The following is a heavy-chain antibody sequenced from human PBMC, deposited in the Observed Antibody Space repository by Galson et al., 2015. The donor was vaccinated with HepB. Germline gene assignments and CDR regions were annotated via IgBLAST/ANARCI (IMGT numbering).Heavy chain of an antibody. CDR3: ATEPSRYSSGYSGIDY. CDR2: VDPEDGET. CDR1: GYTFTDYY. V-gene: IGHV1-69-2*01. Sequence: VKVSCKVSGYTFTDYYMHWVQQAPGKGLEWMGLVDPEDGETIYAEKFQGRVTITADTSTDTAYMELSSLRSEDTAVYYCATEPSRYSSGYSGIDYWGQGTLVTVSS. D-gene: IGHD3-22*01. J-gene: IGHJ4*02.